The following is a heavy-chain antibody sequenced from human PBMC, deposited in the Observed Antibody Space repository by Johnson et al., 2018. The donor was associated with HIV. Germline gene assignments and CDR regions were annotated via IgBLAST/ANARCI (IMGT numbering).Heavy chain of an antibody. J-gene: IGHJ3*02. D-gene: IGHD4-17*01. V-gene: IGHV3-66*01. CDR1: GITVSSNY. Sequence: VQLVESGGGLVQSGGSLRLSCAASGITVSSNYMSWVRQAPGKGLEWVSIIYSGGVTNYADSVKGRFTISRDNSMNTLYLQMKRLRAEDTAVYYCAKGNVYSVRGNYGDYDAFDIWGQGTMVTVSS. CDR2: IYSGGVT. CDR3: AKGNVYSVRGNYGDYDAFDI.